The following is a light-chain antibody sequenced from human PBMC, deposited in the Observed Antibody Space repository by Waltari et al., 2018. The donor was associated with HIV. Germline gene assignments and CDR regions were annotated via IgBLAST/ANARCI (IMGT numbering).Light chain of an antibody. CDR2: GVT. V-gene: IGLV2-14*03. J-gene: IGLJ3*02. CDR1: NTDIGAFDL. CDR3: SSYSTLKTIL. Sequence: QSALTQPASVSGGPGQSVTISCTGGNTDIGAFDLVSWYQQRSGEAPQLIIFGVTSRPSGVSSRFSGFKSGHTASLTISGLHDGDEAYYFCSSYSTLKTILFGGGTKLTV.